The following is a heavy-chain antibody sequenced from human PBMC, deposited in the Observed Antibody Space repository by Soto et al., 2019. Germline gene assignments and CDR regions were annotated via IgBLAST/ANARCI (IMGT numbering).Heavy chain of an antibody. CDR3: AKEMATKFAADAFDI. CDR2: ISYDGSNK. CDR1: GVTFSSYG. D-gene: IGHD1-26*01. Sequence: GGSLRLSCVASGVTFSSYGMHWVRQAPGKGLEWVAVISYDGSNKYYADSVKGRFTISRDNSKNTLYLQMNSLRAEDTAVYYCAKEMATKFAADAFDIWGQGTMVTVS. J-gene: IGHJ3*02. V-gene: IGHV3-30*18.